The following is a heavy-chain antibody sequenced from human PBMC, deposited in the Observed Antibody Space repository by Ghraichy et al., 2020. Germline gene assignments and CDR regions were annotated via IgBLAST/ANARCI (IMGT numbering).Heavy chain of an antibody. Sequence: SETLSLTCTVSGGSVSSDSYYWTWIRQPPGKGLEWIAYIYYSGSNNYNPSLKSRVTISVDTSKTQFSLVLSSVTATDTAVYFCARYGTRSMDVWGHGTTVTVS. D-gene: IGHD3-16*01. J-gene: IGHJ6*02. V-gene: IGHV4-61*01. CDR1: GGSVSSDSYY. CDR3: ARYGTRSMDV. CDR2: IYYSGSN.